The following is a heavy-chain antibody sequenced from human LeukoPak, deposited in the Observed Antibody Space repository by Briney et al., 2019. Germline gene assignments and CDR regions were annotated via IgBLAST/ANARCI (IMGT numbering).Heavy chain of an antibody. CDR2: IYYSGST. Sequence: PSETLSLTCTVSGGSISSGGYYWSWIRQHPGKGLEWIGYIYYSGSTYYNPSLKSRVTISVDTSKNQFSLKLSSVTAADTAVYYCARGSQITMVRGVTAGYFQHWGQGTLVTVSS. CDR1: GGSISSGGYY. CDR3: ARGSQITMVRGVTAGYFQH. J-gene: IGHJ1*01. D-gene: IGHD3-10*01. V-gene: IGHV4-31*03.